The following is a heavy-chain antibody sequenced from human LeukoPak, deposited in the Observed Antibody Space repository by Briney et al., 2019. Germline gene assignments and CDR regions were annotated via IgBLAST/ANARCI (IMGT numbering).Heavy chain of an antibody. J-gene: IGHJ5*01. D-gene: IGHD3-22*01. CDR2: IYHSGST. V-gene: IGHV4-38-2*02. Sequence: SETLSLTCTVSGHSISSGYYWGWIRQPPGKGLEWIGSIYHSGSTNYNPSLKSRVTISVDTSKNQFSLNLSSVTAADTAVYYCARPSVRYYDRNGFPNWFDSWGQGTLVTVSS. CDR3: ARPSVRYYDRNGFPNWFDS. CDR1: GHSISSGYY.